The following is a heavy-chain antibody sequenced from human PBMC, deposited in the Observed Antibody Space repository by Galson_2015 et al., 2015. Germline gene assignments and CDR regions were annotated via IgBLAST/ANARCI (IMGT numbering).Heavy chain of an antibody. D-gene: IGHD6-19*01. Sequence: SVTVSCKASGYTFTSYDINWVRQATGQGLEWMGRINPNSGGTNYAQKFQGRVTMTRDTSISTAYMELSKLRSDDTAVYYCARGLEYSSGWATPWGQGTLVTVSS. V-gene: IGHV1-2*06. CDR3: ARGLEYSSGWATP. CDR1: GYTFTSYD. CDR2: INPNSGGT. J-gene: IGHJ5*02.